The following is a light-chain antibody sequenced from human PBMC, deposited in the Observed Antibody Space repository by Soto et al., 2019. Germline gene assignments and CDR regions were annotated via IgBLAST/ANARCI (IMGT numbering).Light chain of an antibody. V-gene: IGLV2-23*02. CDR3: CSYAGSSSSI. CDR1: SSDVGTYNL. CDR2: EVT. Sequence: QSVLPQPASVSGSPGQSITISCSGTSSDVGTYNLVSWYQQYPGKAPRLMIYEVTKRPSGVSNRFSGSKSGNTASLTISGLQPEDEADYYCCSYAGSSSSIFGTGTKVTVL. J-gene: IGLJ1*01.